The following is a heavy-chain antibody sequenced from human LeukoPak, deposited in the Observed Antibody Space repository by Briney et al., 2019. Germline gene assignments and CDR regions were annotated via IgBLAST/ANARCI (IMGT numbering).Heavy chain of an antibody. D-gene: IGHD3-3*01. CDR2: IRQDGSEK. V-gene: IGHV3-7*01. CDR3: ARAQYYDFWSGYYRPLYYYYYMDV. J-gene: IGHJ6*03. Sequence: GGSLRLSCAASGFTFSYYWMSWVRQAPGKGLEWVANIRQDGSEKYYVDSVKGRFTISRDNAKNSLYLQMNSLGAEDTAVYYCARAQYYDFWSGYYRPLYYYYYMDVWGKGTTVTVSS. CDR1: GFTFSYYW.